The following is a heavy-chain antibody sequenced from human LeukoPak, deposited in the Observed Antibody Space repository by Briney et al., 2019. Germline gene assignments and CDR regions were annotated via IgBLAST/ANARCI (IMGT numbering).Heavy chain of an antibody. CDR3: ASIDHGGKRDDY. V-gene: IGHV4-34*01. D-gene: IGHD4-23*01. Sequence: SETLSLTCAVYGGSFSGYYWSWIRQPPGKGLEWIGEINHSGSTNYNPSLKSRVTISVDTSKNQFSLKLSSVTAADTAVYYCASIDHGGKRDDYWGQGTLVTVSS. CDR1: GGSFSGYY. J-gene: IGHJ4*02. CDR2: INHSGST.